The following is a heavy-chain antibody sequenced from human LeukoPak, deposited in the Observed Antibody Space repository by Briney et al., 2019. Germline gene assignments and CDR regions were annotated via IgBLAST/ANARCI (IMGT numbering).Heavy chain of an antibody. CDR1: GGSISSSSYY. D-gene: IGHD5-18*01. Sequence: SETLSLTCTVSGGSISSSSYYWGWIRQPPGKGLEWIGSIYYSGSTYYNPSLKSRVTISVDTSKNQFSLKLSSVTAADTAVYYCARISGYSYGLNAFDIWGQGTMVTVSS. V-gene: IGHV4-39*07. CDR2: IYYSGST. CDR3: ARISGYSYGLNAFDI. J-gene: IGHJ3*02.